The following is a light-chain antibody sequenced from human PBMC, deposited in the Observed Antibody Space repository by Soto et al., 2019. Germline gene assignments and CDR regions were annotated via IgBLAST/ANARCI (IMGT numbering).Light chain of an antibody. Sequence: QSALIQPPSASGSPGQSVTISCTGTNSDVGHYNYVSWYQQHPGTAPKLILYDVNKRPSGVPDRFSGSKSGNTASLTVSGLQVEDEADYYCNSYGGSNNLVFGGGTKLTVL. J-gene: IGLJ3*02. CDR3: NSYGGSNNLV. CDR2: DVN. V-gene: IGLV2-8*01. CDR1: NSDVGHYNY.